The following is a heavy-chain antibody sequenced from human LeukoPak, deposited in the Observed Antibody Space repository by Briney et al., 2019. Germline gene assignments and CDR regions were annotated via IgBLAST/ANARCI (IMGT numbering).Heavy chain of an antibody. D-gene: IGHD3-3*01. V-gene: IGHV1-18*01. Sequence: GASVKVSCKASGYTFTSYGISWVRQAPGQGLEWMGGISAYNGNTNYAQTLQGRVTMTTDTSTSTAYMELRSLRSDDTAVYYCASDESDAASINELWSAYYPRHYFDYWGQGTLVPVSS. CDR1: GYTFTSYG. CDR2: ISAYNGNT. CDR3: ASDESDAASINELWSAYYPRHYFDY. J-gene: IGHJ4*02.